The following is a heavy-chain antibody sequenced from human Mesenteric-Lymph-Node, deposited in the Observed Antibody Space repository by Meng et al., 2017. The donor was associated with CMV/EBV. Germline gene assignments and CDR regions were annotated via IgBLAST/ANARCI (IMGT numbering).Heavy chain of an antibody. CDR3: ERAKTTYYYDTSLDY. CDR2: IYPGYSDT. V-gene: IGHV5-51*01. D-gene: IGHD3-22*01. Sequence: KVSCKGSGYSFTNYWIGWVRQTPGKGLEWMGIIYPGYSDTRYSPSFQGQVTITADKSISTAYLQWSSLKASDTAMYYCERAKTTYYYDTSLDYWGQGTLVTVSS. CDR1: GYSFTNYW. J-gene: IGHJ4*02.